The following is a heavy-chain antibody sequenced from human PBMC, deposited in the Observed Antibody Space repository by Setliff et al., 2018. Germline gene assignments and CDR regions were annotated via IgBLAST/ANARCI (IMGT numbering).Heavy chain of an antibody. CDR2: INPSGGST. CDR3: ARRMWELRSDAFDI. Sequence: ASVKVSCKASGYTFTIYYMHWVRQAPGQGLEWMGIINPSGGSTNYAQKFQGRVTMTRDTSTSTVYMELSSLRSEDTALYYCARRMWELRSDAFDIWGQGTMVTVSS. D-gene: IGHD1-26*01. V-gene: IGHV1-46*01. CDR1: GYTFTIYY. J-gene: IGHJ3*02.